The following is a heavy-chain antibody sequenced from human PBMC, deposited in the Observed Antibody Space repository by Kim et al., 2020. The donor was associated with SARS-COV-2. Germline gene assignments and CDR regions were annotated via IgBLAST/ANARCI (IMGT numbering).Heavy chain of an antibody. V-gene: IGHV4-59*13. D-gene: IGHD2-15*01. Sequence: SETLSLTCTVSGGSISSYYWSWIRQPPGKGLEWIGYIYYSGSTNYHPPLQSRVTISVDASKNQVSLKMSSVTAADPAVYYCARVDCSGGCCYFVYLGQGTLVTVAS. CDR2: IYYSGST. CDR3: ARVDCSGGCCYFVY. CDR1: GGSISSYY. J-gene: IGHJ4*03.